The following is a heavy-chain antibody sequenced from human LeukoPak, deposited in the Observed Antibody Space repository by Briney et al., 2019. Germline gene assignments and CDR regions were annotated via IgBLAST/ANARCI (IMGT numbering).Heavy chain of an antibody. CDR2: INHSGST. D-gene: IGHD3-22*01. CDR1: GGSFSGYY. V-gene: IGHV4-34*01. J-gene: IGHJ6*03. Sequence: PSETLSLTCAVYGGSFSGYYWSWIRQPPGKGLEWIGEINHSGSTNYNPSLKSRVTISVDTSKNQFSLKLSSVTAADTAVYYCARPTDYYDSSGYQYYYYMDVWGKGTTVTVSS. CDR3: ARPTDYYDSSGYQYYYYMDV.